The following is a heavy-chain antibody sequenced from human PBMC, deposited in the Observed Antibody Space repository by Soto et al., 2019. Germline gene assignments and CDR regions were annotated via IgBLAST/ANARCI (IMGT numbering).Heavy chain of an antibody. CDR1: GGSVSSGDFY. V-gene: IGHV4-61*08. Sequence: SETLSLTSTVSGGSVSSGDFYWSWIRQPPGKGLEWIGNIYYSGSTNYNPSLKSRATISVDTSKNQFSLKVSSVTAADTAVYYCARVGHIVVVTASEEYWYFDLWGRGTLVTVSS. J-gene: IGHJ2*01. CDR3: ARVGHIVVVTASEEYWYFDL. CDR2: IYYSGST. D-gene: IGHD2-21*02.